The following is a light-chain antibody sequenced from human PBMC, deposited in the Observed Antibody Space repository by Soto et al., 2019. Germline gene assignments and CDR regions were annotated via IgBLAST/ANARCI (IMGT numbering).Light chain of an antibody. J-gene: IGKJ5*01. CDR3: QQSFSTPT. V-gene: IGKV1-39*01. CDR1: QRINIY. Sequence: DIQMTQSPSSLSASVGDRVTITCRASQRINIYLNWYRQKPGKDPELLIYSESNLQSGVPSRFSGSGSGTDFTLTISSLQPEDFATYYCQQSFSTPTFGQGTRLEIK. CDR2: SES.